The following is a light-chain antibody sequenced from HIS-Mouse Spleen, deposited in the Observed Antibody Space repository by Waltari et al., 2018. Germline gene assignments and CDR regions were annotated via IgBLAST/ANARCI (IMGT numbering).Light chain of an antibody. CDR2: RNK. V-gene: IGLV1-47*01. J-gene: IGLJ3*02. CDR3: AAWDDSLSGPV. CDR1: NPNTASKY. Sequence: QSVLTQPPSASGTPGQRVTISCSGTNPNTASKYVYWYQQLPGTAPKLLIYRNKQRPSGVPDRFSGSKSGTSASLAISGLRSEDEADYYCAAWDDSLSGPVFGGGTKLTVL.